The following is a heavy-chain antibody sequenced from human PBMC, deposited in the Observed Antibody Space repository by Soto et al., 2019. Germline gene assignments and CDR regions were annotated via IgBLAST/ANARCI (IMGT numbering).Heavy chain of an antibody. CDR3: ARSSGYVAFDY. D-gene: IGHD5-12*01. Sequence: QVLLQESGPGLVKPSQTLSLTCTVSGDSFSSADYNWSWIRQPPGKGLEWIGDIYYSGYTYNNPSLKSRRTMSVDTYKNQFFLNLSSVTAADAAVYYCARSSGYVAFDYWGQGTLVTVS. V-gene: IGHV4-30-4*01. J-gene: IGHJ4*02. CDR2: IYYSGYT. CDR1: GDSFSSADYN.